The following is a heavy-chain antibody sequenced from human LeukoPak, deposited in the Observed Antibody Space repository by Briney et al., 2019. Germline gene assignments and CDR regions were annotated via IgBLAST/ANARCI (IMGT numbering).Heavy chain of an antibody. Sequence: GRSLRLSCAASGFTFSSYGMHWVRQAPGKGLEWVAVIWYDGSNKYYADSVKGRFTISRDNSKNTLYLQMNSLRAEDTAVYYCARDGPEPYAPLSYFQHWGQGTLVTVSS. CDR1: GFTFSSYG. V-gene: IGHV3-33*01. J-gene: IGHJ1*01. CDR2: IWYDGSNK. D-gene: IGHD2-2*01. CDR3: ARDGPEPYAPLSYFQH.